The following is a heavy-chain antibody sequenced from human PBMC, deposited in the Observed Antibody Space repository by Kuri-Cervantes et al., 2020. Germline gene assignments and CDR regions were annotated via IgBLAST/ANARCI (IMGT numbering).Heavy chain of an antibody. CDR1: GFTLSNLW. CDR2: INPDGSVK. D-gene: IGHD2-21*02. V-gene: IGHV3-7*01. J-gene: IGHJ4*02. Sequence: GESLKISCVASGFTLSNLWVNWVRQAPGKGLEWVANINPDGSVKYYLDSVKGRFTVSRDDAKNSVSLQMDSLRADDSAVYFCGALVTWGQGTSVTVSS. CDR3: GALVT.